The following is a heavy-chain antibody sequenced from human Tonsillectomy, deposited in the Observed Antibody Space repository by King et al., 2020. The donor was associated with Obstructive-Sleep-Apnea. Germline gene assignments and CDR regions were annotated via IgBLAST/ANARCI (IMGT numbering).Heavy chain of an antibody. CDR2: IYYSGST. J-gene: IGHJ3*02. Sequence: LQLQESGPGLVKPSETLSLTCTVSGGSISSSSYYWGWIRQPPGKGLEWIGNIYYSGSTYYNPSLKSRVTISVDTSKNQFSLKLSSVTAADTAVYYCARGRDILTEDAFDIWGQGTKVTVSS. CDR1: GGSISSSSYY. CDR3: ARGRDILTEDAFDI. D-gene: IGHD3-9*01. V-gene: IGHV4-39*07.